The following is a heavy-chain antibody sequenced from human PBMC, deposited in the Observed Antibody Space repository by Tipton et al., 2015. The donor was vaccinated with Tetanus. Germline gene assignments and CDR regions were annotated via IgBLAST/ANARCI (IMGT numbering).Heavy chain of an antibody. CDR2: TYYSGST. D-gene: IGHD6-6*01. Sequence: TLSLTCTVSGASIGSISYYWSWIRQPPGKGLEWIGYTYYSGSTGYNPSLKSRVTISIDSSKNQFSLKLTSVTAADTAVYYCVRQFGYYGSSGAFDVWGQGTFVTV. J-gene: IGHJ3*01. V-gene: IGHV4-61*01. CDR1: GASIGSISYY. CDR3: VRQFGYYGSSGAFDV.